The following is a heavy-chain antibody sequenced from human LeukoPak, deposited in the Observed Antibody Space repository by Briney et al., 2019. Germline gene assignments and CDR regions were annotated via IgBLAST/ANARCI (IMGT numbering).Heavy chain of an antibody. V-gene: IGHV2-5*02. J-gene: IGHJ4*02. Sequence: SGPTLARPPQTLTPTCTFSGFSPRTRGAAVGWIRQPPGKALEWLTLICWDDDKRYSPSLKSRLPITKDTTKNQVVRAMTNMNPVDTATYYCAHRHGDNYYFDYWGEGTLVTVSS. D-gene: IGHD4-17*01. CDR2: ICWDDDK. CDR3: AHRHGDNYYFDY. CDR1: GFSPRTRGAA.